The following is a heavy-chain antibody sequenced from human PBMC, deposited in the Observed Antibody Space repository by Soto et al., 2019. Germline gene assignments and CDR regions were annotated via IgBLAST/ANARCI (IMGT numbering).Heavy chain of an antibody. Sequence: QVQLQESGPGLVKPSQTLSLTCTVSGGSIRRVGYYLSWIRQRPGKGLEWIGYIYYSGSIYYNPSLNSRVTIEVDTSKNQFTLKLSSVTAADTAVYYCARGSISSSWDFDYWGQGTLVTVSS. V-gene: IGHV4-31*03. CDR3: ARGSISSSWDFDY. CDR1: GGSIRRVGYY. D-gene: IGHD6-13*01. CDR2: IYYSGSI. J-gene: IGHJ4*02.